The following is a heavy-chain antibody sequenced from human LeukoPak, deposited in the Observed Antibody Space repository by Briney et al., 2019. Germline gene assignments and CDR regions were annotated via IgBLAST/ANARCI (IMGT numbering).Heavy chain of an antibody. V-gene: IGHV4-61*02. CDR3: ARGYCSSTSCYKDI. CDR1: GGSISSGSYY. Sequence: SETLSLTCTVSGGSISSGSYYWSWIRQPAGRGPEWIGRIYTSGSTNYNPSLKSRVTISLDTSKNHFSLKLTSVTAADTAVYYCARGYCSSTSCYKDIWGQGTMVTVSS. D-gene: IGHD2-2*02. J-gene: IGHJ3*02. CDR2: IYTSGST.